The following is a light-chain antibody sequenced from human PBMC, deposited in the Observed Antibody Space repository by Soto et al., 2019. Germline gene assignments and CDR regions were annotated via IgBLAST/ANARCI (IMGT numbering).Light chain of an antibody. J-gene: IGLJ1*01. V-gene: IGLV2-14*01. CDR3: SSYTGSSTLYV. CDR2: EVT. Sequence: QSALTQPASVSGSPGQSITISCIGTSSDVGAYDYVSWYQQHPDKAPKLIIYEVTNRPSGVSHRFSGSKSGNTASLPISGLQADDEADYYCSSYTGSSTLYVFGTGTKLTVL. CDR1: SSDVGAYDY.